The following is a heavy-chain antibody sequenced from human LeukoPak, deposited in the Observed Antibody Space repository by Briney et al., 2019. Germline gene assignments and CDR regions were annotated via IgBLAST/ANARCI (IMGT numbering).Heavy chain of an antibody. CDR2: INGATGNT. V-gene: IGHV1-3*01. J-gene: IGHJ6*02. D-gene: IGHD2/OR15-2a*01. Sequence: ASVKVSCKASGYTFTSHALHWVRQAPGEGLEWMAWINGATGNTEYSQKFQARVTITRDTSASTAYMELSSLRSEDTAVYYCARSIIIVPNTSYYYYYMGVWGQGTTVTVSS. CDR1: GYTFTSHA. CDR3: ARSIIIVPNTSYYYYYMGV.